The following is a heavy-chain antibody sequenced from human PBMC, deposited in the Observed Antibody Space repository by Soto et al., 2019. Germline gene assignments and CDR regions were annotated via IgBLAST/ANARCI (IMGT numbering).Heavy chain of an antibody. CDR3: ARSGYSSGWYTAFDS. V-gene: IGHV4-4*07. CDR1: GDSISDYY. D-gene: IGHD6-19*01. Sequence: LSLTCSVSGDSISDYYWSWIRQPAGKGLEWIGRIHASGSTISNPSLRSRVGLSVDTSKNQFSLKLNSLTAADTAMYYCARSGYSSGWYTAFDSWSQGTLVTVSS. CDR2: IHASGST. J-gene: IGHJ4*02.